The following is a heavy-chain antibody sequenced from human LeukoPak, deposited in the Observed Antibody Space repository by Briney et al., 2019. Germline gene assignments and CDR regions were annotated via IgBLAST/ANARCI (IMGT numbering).Heavy chain of an antibody. CDR2: INWNGGST. Sequence: GGSLRLSCAASGFTFDDYGMSWVRQAPGKGLEWVSGINWNGGSTGYADSVKGRFTISRDNAKNSLYLQMNSLRAEDTALYYCARGRSSWYSNWFDPWGQGTLVTVSS. CDR3: ARGRSSWYSNWFDP. V-gene: IGHV3-20*04. CDR1: GFTFDDYG. D-gene: IGHD6-13*01. J-gene: IGHJ5*02.